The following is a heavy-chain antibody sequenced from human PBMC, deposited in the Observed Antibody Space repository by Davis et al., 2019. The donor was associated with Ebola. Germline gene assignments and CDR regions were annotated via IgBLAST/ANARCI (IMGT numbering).Heavy chain of an antibody. V-gene: IGHV1-3*01. D-gene: IGHD2-21*02. CDR3: ARDDVVVTDHFDY. CDR1: GYTFTSYA. Sequence: ASVNVSCKASGYTFTSYAMHWVRQAPGQRLEWMGWINAGNGNTKYSQKFQGRVTITRDTSASTAYMELSSLRSEDTAVYYCARDDVVVTDHFDYSGQGTLVTVSS. J-gene: IGHJ4*02. CDR2: INAGNGNT.